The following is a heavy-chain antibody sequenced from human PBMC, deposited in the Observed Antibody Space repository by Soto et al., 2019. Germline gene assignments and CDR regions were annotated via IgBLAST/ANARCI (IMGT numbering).Heavy chain of an antibody. J-gene: IGHJ5*02. CDR2: ISGSGGNT. D-gene: IGHD3-22*01. CDR3: ARVHFDSGAYWRFDP. Sequence: GGSLRLSCAASGFTFSSYVMSWVRQAPGTGLEWVSAISGSGGNTYYADSVKGRFTISRDNSKNTLYLQLNSLRAEDTAVYYCARVHFDSGAYWRFDPWGQGTLVTVS. V-gene: IGHV3-23*01. CDR1: GFTFSSYV.